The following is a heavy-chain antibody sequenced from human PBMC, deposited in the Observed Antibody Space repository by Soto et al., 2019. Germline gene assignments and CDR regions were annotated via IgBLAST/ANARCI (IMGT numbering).Heavy chain of an antibody. J-gene: IGHJ4*02. D-gene: IGHD4-17*01. CDR1: GASISSYY. CDR2: IYYSGST. Sequence: PSETLSLTCTVSGASISSYYWSWIRQPPGKGLEWIGYIYYSGSTNYNPSLKSRVTISIDTSKNQFSLKLSSVTAADSAVYYCARVGWTTVGYCFDYWGQGTLVTVSS. V-gene: IGHV4-59*01. CDR3: ARVGWTTVGYCFDY.